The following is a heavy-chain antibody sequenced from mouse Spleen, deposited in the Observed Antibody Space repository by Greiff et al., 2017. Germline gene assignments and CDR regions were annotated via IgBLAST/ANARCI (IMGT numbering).Heavy chain of an antibody. V-gene: IGHV6-3*01. D-gene: IGHD2-3*01. CDR3: TVIYDGFDY. CDR2: IRLKSDNYAT. Sequence: EVKLMESGGGLVQPGGSMKLSCVASGFTFSNYWMNWVRQSPEKGLEWVAQIRLKSDNYATHYAESVKGRFTISRDDSKSSVYLQMNNLRAEDTGIYYCTVIYDGFDYWGQGTTLTVSS. J-gene: IGHJ2*01. CDR1: GFTFSNYW.